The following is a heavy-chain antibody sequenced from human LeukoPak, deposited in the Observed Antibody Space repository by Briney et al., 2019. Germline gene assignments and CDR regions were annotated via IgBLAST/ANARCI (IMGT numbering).Heavy chain of an antibody. D-gene: IGHD4-17*01. Sequence: GGSLRLSCAASGFTFSSYGMHWVRQAPGKGLEWVEFIRYDGSNKYYADSVKGRFTISRDNSKNTLYLQMNSLRAEDTAVYYCAKDGVLLGDYADYFDYWGQGTLVTVSS. CDR3: AKDGVLLGDYADYFDY. V-gene: IGHV3-30*02. J-gene: IGHJ4*02. CDR2: IRYDGSNK. CDR1: GFTFSSYG.